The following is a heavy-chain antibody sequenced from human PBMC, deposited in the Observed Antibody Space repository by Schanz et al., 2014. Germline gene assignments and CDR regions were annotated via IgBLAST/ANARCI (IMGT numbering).Heavy chain of an antibody. Sequence: QVQLQQWGAGLLKPSETLSLTCAVDGGSFSGYYWSWIRQSPDKGLEWIGEINHSANTTYNPSLKRRVTISVDSSKNQSSLMLNSVTAADTAVYYCARRHHFRSAPYDYCYMDVWGKGTTVTVSS. CDR3: ARRHHFRSAPYDYCYMDV. CDR1: GGSFSGYY. J-gene: IGHJ6*03. V-gene: IGHV4-34*01. D-gene: IGHD3-3*02. CDR2: INHSANT.